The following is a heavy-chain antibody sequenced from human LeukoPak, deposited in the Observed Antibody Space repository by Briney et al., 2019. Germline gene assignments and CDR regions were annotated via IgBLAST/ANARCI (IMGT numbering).Heavy chain of an antibody. V-gene: IGHV3-7*04. CDR1: GFAFSSYW. D-gene: IGHD2-15*01. J-gene: IGHJ5*02. CDR2: IKQDGSEK. Sequence: PGGSLRLSCAASGFAFSSYWMSWVRQAPGKGLEWVANIKQDGSEKYYVDSVKGRFTISRDNAKNSLYLQMNSLRAEDTAVYYCARDQNIVVVVAADTYNWFDPWGQGTLVTVSS. CDR3: ARDQNIVVVVAADTYNWFDP.